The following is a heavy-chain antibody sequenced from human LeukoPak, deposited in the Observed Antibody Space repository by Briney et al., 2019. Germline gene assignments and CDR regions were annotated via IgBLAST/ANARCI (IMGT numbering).Heavy chain of an antibody. CDR2: IYYSGST. V-gene: IGHV4-59*01. D-gene: IGHD6-13*01. Sequence: PSETLSLTCTVSGGSISSYYWSWIRQPPGKGLEWIGYIYYSGSTNYNPSLKSRVTISVDTSKNQFSLKLGSVTAADTAVYYCARVRRDNFSRASAAGLYFDYWGQGTLVTVSS. CDR3: ARVRRDNFSRASAAGLYFDY. J-gene: IGHJ4*02. CDR1: GGSISSYY.